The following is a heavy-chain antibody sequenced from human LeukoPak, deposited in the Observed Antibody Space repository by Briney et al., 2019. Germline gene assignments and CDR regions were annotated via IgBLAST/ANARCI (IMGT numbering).Heavy chain of an antibody. CDR2: ISAYNGNT. D-gene: IGHD3-10*01. V-gene: IGHV1-18*01. CDR1: GYTFISYG. CDR3: ARDGRFGELSDY. Sequence: ASVKVSCKASGYTFISYGISWVRQAPGQGLEWMGWISAYNGNTNYAQKLQGRVTMTTDTSTSTAYMELRSLRSDDTAVYHCARDGRFGELSDYRGQGTLVTVSS. J-gene: IGHJ4*02.